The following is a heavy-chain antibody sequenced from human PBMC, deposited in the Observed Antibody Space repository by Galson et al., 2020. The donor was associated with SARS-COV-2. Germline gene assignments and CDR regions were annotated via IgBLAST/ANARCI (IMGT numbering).Heavy chain of an antibody. V-gene: IGHV3-20*04. J-gene: IGHJ4*02. D-gene: IGHD4-17*01. Sequence: GESLKISCAASGFTFDDFGMSWVRQPPGKGLEWVSGITWNGDKTGYADSVKGRFTISRDKGKDSLYLQMNNLTVDDTAFYYCARGRSFWDAGDYITSDYWGQGVLVTVAS. CDR1: GFTFDDFG. CDR2: ITWNGDKT. CDR3: ARGRSFWDAGDYITSDY.